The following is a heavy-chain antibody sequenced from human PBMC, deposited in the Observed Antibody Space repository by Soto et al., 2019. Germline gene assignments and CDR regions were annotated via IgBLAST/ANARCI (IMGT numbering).Heavy chain of an antibody. D-gene: IGHD1-26*01. CDR2: INDGGDST. J-gene: IGHJ4*02. CDR1: GFTFSSNV. CDR3: AKRGSFGSGDY. V-gene: IGHV3-23*01. Sequence: EVQLLESGGNLVQSGGSLRLSCAASGFTFSSNVMSWVRQAPGKGLEWVSAINDGGDSTYYADSVKGRFTISRDNSKNTLYLQMNSLRAEDTAVYYCAKRGSFGSGDYWGQGTLVTVSS.